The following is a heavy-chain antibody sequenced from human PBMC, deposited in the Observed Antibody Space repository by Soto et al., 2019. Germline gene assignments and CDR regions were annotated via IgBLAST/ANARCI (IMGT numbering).Heavy chain of an antibody. D-gene: IGHD6-13*01. V-gene: IGHV3-21*01. CDR1: GFIFSRYS. J-gene: IGHJ4*02. CDR3: AIAAAAG. CDR2: IGTSGSYI. Sequence: PGGSLRLSCAVSGFIFSRYSMNWVRQAPGKGLEWVSSIGTSGSYIYDTDSVKGRFTISRDNTKDSLYLQMNSLRAEDTAVYYCAIAAAAGWGQGTLVTVSS.